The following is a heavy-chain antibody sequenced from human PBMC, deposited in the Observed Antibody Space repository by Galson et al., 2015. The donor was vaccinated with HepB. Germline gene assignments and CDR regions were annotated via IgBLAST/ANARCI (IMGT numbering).Heavy chain of an antibody. CDR3: ARDSHSNYVPYYYYYYGMDV. Sequence: SLRLSCAASGFAVSSNYMSWVRQAPGKGLEWVSVIYSGGSTYYADSVKGRFTISRDNSKNTLYLQMNSLRAEDTAVYYCARDSHSNYVPYYYYYYGMDVWGQGTTVTVSS. D-gene: IGHD4-11*01. CDR2: IYSGGST. V-gene: IGHV3-66*02. J-gene: IGHJ6*02. CDR1: GFAVSSNY.